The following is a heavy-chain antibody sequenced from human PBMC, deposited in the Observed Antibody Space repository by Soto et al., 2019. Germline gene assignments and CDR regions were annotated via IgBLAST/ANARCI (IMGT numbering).Heavy chain of an antibody. D-gene: IGHD6-6*01. CDR1: GGSISSGGYS. Sequence: SETLSLTCAVSGGSISSGGYSWSWIRQPPGKGLEWIGYIYHSGSTYYNPSLKSRVTISVDRSKNQFSLKLSSVTAADTAVYYCAVCSSSHWFDPWGQGTLVTVSS. CDR3: AVCSSSHWFDP. J-gene: IGHJ5*02. CDR2: IYHSGST. V-gene: IGHV4-30-2*01.